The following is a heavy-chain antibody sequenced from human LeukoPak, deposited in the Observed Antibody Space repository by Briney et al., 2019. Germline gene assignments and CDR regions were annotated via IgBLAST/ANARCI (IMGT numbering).Heavy chain of an antibody. D-gene: IGHD3-22*01. CDR3: ARDNSYYDSSGLYDY. V-gene: IGHV4-4*07. CDR1: GGSISSYY. J-gene: IGHJ4*02. Sequence: SETLSLTCTVSGGSISSYYWSWIRQPAGKGLEWIGGIYTSGSTNCNPSLKSRVTMSVDTSKNQFSLKLSSVTAADTAVYYCARDNSYYDSSGLYDYWGQGTLVTVSS. CDR2: IYTSGST.